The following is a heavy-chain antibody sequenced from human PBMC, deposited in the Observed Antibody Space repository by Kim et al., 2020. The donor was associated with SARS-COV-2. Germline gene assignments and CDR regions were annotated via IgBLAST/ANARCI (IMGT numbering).Heavy chain of an antibody. V-gene: IGHV3-30*18. CDR3: AKGVVPAAMEGHYYGMDV. D-gene: IGHD2-2*01. Sequence: GGSLRLSCAASGFTFSSYGMHWVRQAPGKGLEWVAVISYDGSNKYYADSVKGRFTISRDNSKNTLYLQMNSLRAEDTAVYYCAKGVVPAAMEGHYYGMDVWGQGTTVTVSS. CDR1: GFTFSSYG. J-gene: IGHJ6*02. CDR2: ISYDGSNK.